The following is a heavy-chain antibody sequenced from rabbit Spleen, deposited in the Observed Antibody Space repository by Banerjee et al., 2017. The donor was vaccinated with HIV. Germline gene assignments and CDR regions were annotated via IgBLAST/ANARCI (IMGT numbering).Heavy chain of an antibody. D-gene: IGHD8-1*01. CDR2: VDSGDSGYT. Sequence: QSLEESGGDLVKPGASLTLTCTASGFSFSTRYWICWVRQAPGKGLEWIACVDSGDSGYTYYTNWAKGRFTISKTSSTTVTLQMTSLTAADTATYFCARDSGSSFSSYGMDLWGPGTLVTVS. J-gene: IGHJ6*01. CDR3: ARDSGSSFSSYGMDL. CDR1: GFSFSTRYW. V-gene: IGHV1S40*01.